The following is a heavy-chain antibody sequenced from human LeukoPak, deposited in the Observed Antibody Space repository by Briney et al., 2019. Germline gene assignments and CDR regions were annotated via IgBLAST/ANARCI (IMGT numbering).Heavy chain of an antibody. CDR3: ARSYTASGYYYGVAY. J-gene: IGHJ4*02. CDR1: GFTFSSYS. V-gene: IGHV3-21*01. CDR2: ISSSSSYI. Sequence: PGGSLRLSCAASGFTFSSYSMNWVRQAPGKGLEWVSSISSSSSYIYYADSVKGRFTISRDNANNSVHLQMNSLRAEDTAVYFCARSYTASGYYYGVAYWGQGTLVSVSS. D-gene: IGHD3-22*01.